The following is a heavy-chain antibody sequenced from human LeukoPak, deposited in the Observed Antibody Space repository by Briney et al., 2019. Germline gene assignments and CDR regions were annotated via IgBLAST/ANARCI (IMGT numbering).Heavy chain of an antibody. Sequence: GGSLRLSCAASGFTVSSIYMSWVRHAPGQGLEWVSIIYKGGSTNYADSVKGRFTISRDNSKNTLYLQMNSLRTEDTAVYYCARGGITIDWSEGAFDIWGQGTLITVSS. CDR1: GFTVSSIY. CDR3: ARGGITIDWSEGAFDI. V-gene: IGHV3-66*02. D-gene: IGHD3-16*01. CDR2: IYKGGST. J-gene: IGHJ3*02.